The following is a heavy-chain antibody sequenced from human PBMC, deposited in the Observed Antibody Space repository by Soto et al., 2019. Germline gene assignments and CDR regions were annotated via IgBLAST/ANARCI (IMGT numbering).Heavy chain of an antibody. CDR1: GFIVSDKY. J-gene: IGHJ4*02. D-gene: IGHD1-1*01. V-gene: IGHV3-53*01. CDR3: ARDQVTTNY. Sequence: QSGGSLRLSCAASGFIVSDKYMSWVRQAPGKGLEWVSVIYSDDTTYYADSVKGRFTISRDNSRNTLYLQMNSLRVEDTAVYYCARDQVTTNYWGQGTLVTVSS. CDR2: IYSDDTT.